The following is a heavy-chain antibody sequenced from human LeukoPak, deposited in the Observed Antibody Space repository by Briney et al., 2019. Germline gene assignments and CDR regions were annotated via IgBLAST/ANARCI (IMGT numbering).Heavy chain of an antibody. Sequence: SETLSLTCTVSGGSISSYYWSWIRQPPGKGLEWIGYIYYSGSTNYNPSLKSRVTISVDTSKNQFSLKLSSVTAADTAVYYCARGREEVVAASTVVTLNYYYMDVWGKGTTVTVSS. CDR1: GGSISSYY. D-gene: IGHD2-15*01. CDR3: ARGREEVVAASTVVTLNYYYMDV. V-gene: IGHV4-59*01. CDR2: IYYSGST. J-gene: IGHJ6*03.